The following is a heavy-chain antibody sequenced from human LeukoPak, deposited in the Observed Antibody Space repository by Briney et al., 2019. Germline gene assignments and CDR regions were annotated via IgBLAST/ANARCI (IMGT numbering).Heavy chain of an antibody. CDR2: TSSSGSII. CDR1: GFGFDSFE. D-gene: IGHD5-18*01. CDR3: ARGYTYAHDY. V-gene: IGHV3-48*03. Sequence: GGSLRLSCAASGFGFDSFEMHWVRQAPGKGLEWISFTSSSGSIIYYADSVKGRVTISSDNAKNSLFLQMHSLRAEDTAVYYCARGYTYAHDYWGQGTLVTVSS. J-gene: IGHJ4*02.